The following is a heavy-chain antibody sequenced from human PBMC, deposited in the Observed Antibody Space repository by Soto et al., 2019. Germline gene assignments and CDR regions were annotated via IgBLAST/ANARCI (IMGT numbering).Heavy chain of an antibody. V-gene: IGHV1-18*04. J-gene: IGHJ5*02. CDR2: INTYNGDT. D-gene: IGHD2-21*01. Sequence: QVQLVQSGGEVKKPGASVKVSCKASGDTFSSYGISWVRQAPGQGLEWMGWINTYNGDTNYAEKFQGRVTMTTDISTSSAYMELRSLRSDNTAVYCCVRIPLPYNWFDPWGQGTLVTVSS. CDR1: GDTFSSYG. CDR3: VRIPLPYNWFDP.